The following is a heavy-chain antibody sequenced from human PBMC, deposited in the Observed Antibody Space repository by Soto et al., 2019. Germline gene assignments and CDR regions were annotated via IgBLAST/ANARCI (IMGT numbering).Heavy chain of an antibody. CDR2: ISGSGGST. CDR3: AKDLSRGWGNYNWFDP. Sequence: GGSLRLSCAASGFTFSSYAMSWVRQAPGKGLEWVSAISGSGGSTYYADSVKGRFTISRDNSKNTLYLQMNSLRAEDTAVYYCAKDLSRGWGNYNWFDPWGQGTLVTVSS. V-gene: IGHV3-23*01. D-gene: IGHD6-19*01. J-gene: IGHJ5*02. CDR1: GFTFSSYA.